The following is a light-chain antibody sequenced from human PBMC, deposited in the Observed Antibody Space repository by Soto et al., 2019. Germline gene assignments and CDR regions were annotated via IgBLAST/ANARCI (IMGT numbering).Light chain of an antibody. J-gene: IGLJ2*01. CDR3: AAWDDSLSVL. CDR2: RNN. Sequence: QSVLTQPPSAPGTPAQRVTISCSGSSSNIESNYVYWYQQFPGTPPKLLFYRNNQPPSGVPDRYSGSQYGTSAFLASSGLRSGDEADYYCAAWDDSLSVLFGGGTKLTVL. CDR1: SSNIESNY. V-gene: IGLV1-47*01.